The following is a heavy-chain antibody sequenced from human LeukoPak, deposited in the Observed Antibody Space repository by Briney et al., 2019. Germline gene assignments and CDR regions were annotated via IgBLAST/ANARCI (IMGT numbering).Heavy chain of an antibody. CDR2: IWYDGSIE. CDR3: AKADEMNMDY. CDR1: GFTFSSNA. V-gene: IGHV3-33*06. Sequence: GGSLRLSCAASGFTFSSNAMSWVRQAPGKGLEWVAVIWYDGSIEYYADSVKGRFTVSKDNSKNTLYLQMNTLRAEDTAVYYCAKADEMNMDYWGQGTLVTVSS. J-gene: IGHJ4*02. D-gene: IGHD2/OR15-2a*01.